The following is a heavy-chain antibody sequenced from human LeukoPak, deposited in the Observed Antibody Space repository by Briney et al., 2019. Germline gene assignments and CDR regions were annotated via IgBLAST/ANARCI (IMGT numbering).Heavy chain of an antibody. D-gene: IGHD5-18*01. Sequence: KPGGSLRLSCAASGFTFSSYSMNWVRQAPGKGLEWVSSISSSSSYIYYADSVKGRFTISRDNAKNSLYLQMNSLRAEDTAVYYCARDLGGYSYGHGGDYWGQGTLVTVSS. V-gene: IGHV3-21*01. CDR1: GFTFSSYS. CDR3: ARDLGGYSYGHGGDY. CDR2: ISSSSSYI. J-gene: IGHJ4*02.